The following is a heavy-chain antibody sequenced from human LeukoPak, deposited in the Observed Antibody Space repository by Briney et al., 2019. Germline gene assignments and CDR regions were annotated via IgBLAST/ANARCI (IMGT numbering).Heavy chain of an antibody. V-gene: IGHV3-74*01. CDR3: ARDSVEWYIFDY. D-gene: IGHD3-3*01. CDR1: GFTFSSDW. Sequence: GGSLRLSCAASGFTFSSDWMHWVRQAPGKGPVWVARTNRDESSTAYADSVKGRFTISKDNAKNTLYLLMNSLRAEDTAVYYCARDSVEWYIFDYWGQGTLVTVSS. CDR2: TNRDESST. J-gene: IGHJ4*02.